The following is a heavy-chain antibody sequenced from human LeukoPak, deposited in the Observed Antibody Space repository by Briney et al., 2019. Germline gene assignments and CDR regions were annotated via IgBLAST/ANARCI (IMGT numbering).Heavy chain of an antibody. V-gene: IGHV4-39*07. CDR3: ARGIVVVTATPYFDY. J-gene: IGHJ4*02. D-gene: IGHD2-21*02. CDR2: IYYSGST. Sequence: PSETLSLTCTVSGGSISSSSYYWGWIRQPPGKGLEWIGSIYYSGSTYYNPSLKSRVTISVDTSKNQFSLKLSSVTAADTAVYYCARGIVVVTATPYFDYWGQGTLVTVSS. CDR1: GGSISSSSYY.